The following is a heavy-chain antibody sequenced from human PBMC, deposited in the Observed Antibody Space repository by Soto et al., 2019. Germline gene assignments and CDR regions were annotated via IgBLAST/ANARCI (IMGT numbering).Heavy chain of an antibody. D-gene: IGHD3-3*01. V-gene: IGHV3-11*01. Sequence: KPGGSLRLSCAASGFTFSDYYMSWIRQAPGKGLEWVSYISSSGSTIYYADSVKGRFTISRDNAKNSLYLQMNSLRAEDTAVYYCARDFGPSLYYDFWSGYPATYWGQGTLVTVSS. J-gene: IGHJ4*02. CDR2: ISSSGSTI. CDR1: GFTFSDYY. CDR3: ARDFGPSLYYDFWSGYPATY.